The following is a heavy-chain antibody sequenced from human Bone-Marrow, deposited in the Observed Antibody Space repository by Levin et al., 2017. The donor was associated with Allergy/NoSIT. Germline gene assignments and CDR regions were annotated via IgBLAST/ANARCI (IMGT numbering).Heavy chain of an antibody. CDR1: GITFRSYA. D-gene: IGHD3-16*01. CDR3: AGGGGWYNPGYPLDY. CDR2: ISYDGTHK. V-gene: IGHV3-30*04. Sequence: GGSLRLSCVVSGITFRSYAMHWVRQTPGKGLEWVAGISYDGTHKDYADSVKGRFTFSRDNSKNTLDLEMNSLRTEDTAVYFCAGGGGWYNPGYPLDYWGQGTLVTVSS. J-gene: IGHJ4*02.